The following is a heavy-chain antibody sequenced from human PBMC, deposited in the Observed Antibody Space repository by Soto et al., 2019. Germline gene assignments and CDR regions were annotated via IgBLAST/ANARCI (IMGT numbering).Heavy chain of an antibody. CDR2: IYTSGST. CDR3: ARNPYDYVWGSYYYYYYGMDV. D-gene: IGHD3-16*01. CDR1: GGSISSYY. V-gene: IGHV4-4*07. Sequence: GTLSLTFTVSGGSISSYYWSWIRQPAGKGLEWIGRIYTSGSTNYNPSLKSRVTMSVDTSKNQFSLKLSSVTAADTAVYYCARNPYDYVWGSYYYYYYGMDVWGQGTTVTVSS. J-gene: IGHJ6*02.